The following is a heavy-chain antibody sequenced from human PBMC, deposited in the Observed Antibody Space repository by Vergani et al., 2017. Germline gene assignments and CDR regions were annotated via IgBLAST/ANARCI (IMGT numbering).Heavy chain of an antibody. D-gene: IGHD3-10*01. V-gene: IGHV4-38-2*01. J-gene: IGHJ6*02. CDR2: IHHSGDT. CDR1: DSSIMTNPY. Sequence: QVQLQESGQGLVKPSETLTPTCDVSDSSIMTNPYWGWFRQSPGKGLEWIGFIHHSGDTHYNSSLKSRVSISIVSSSKFSLSLTSVTAADTAIYYCARQRGSGGFFPSSYFYGMDVWGHGTTVTVSS. CDR3: ARQRGSGGFFPSSYFYGMDV.